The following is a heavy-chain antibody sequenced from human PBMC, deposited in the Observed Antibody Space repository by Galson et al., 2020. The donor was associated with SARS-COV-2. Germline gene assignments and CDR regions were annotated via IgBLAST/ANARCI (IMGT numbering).Heavy chain of an antibody. J-gene: IGHJ4*02. CDR3: ARAPTVTTSIYFDY. Sequence: SGPTLVKPTQTLTLTCSFSGFSLIPSGMCVSWIRQPPGKALEWLARIDWDDDKYYSTSLKTRLTSSKDTSRNQVVLTMTNMDPVDTATYYCARAPTVTTSIYFDYWGQGILVTVSS. CDR2: IDWDDDK. V-gene: IGHV2-70*11. CDR1: GFSLIPSGMC. D-gene: IGHD4-17*01.